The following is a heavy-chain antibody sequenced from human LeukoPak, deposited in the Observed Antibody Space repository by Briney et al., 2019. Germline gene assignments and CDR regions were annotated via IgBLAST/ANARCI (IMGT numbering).Heavy chain of an antibody. CDR3: ARLRITMARGVMVFDY. J-gene: IGHJ4*02. CDR1: GYSFTSYW. CDR2: IYPGDSDT. D-gene: IGHD3-10*01. V-gene: IGHV5-51*01. Sequence: GESLKISCKGSGYSFTSYWIGWVRQMPGKGLEWMGIIYPGDSDTRYSPSLQGQVTISADKSISTAYLQWSSLKASDTAMYYCARLRITMARGVMVFDYWGQGTLVTVSS.